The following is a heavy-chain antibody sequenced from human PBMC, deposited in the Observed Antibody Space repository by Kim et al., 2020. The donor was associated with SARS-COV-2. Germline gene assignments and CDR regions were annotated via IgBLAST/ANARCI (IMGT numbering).Heavy chain of an antibody. CDR2: INGDGGMT. J-gene: IGHJ4*02. CDR1: GVPFRGNW. CDR3: ATGHYWEAPY. D-gene: IGHD1-26*01. V-gene: IGHV3-74*03. Sequence: GGSLRLSCSASGVPFRGNWMQWVRQRPGQGLVWVSLINGDGGMTTYADSVKGRFTVSRGGPENTLHLQMNRLRPEDTAVYYCATGHYWEAPYWGRVTVVT.